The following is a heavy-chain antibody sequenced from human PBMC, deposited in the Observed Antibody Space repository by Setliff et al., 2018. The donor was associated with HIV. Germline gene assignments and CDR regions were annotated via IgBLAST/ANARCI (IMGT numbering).Heavy chain of an antibody. CDR2: IHYNDGKT. V-gene: IGHV4-39*01. CDR1: GDSITNSMHY. Sequence: SETLSLTCTVSGDSITNSMHYWSWIRQPPGKGLEFIGSIHYNDGKTYYNAALRSRVTISADTSKNQFSLKLNSVTAADTAVYYCARGEACGGGCISEHWGQGTLVTVSS. CDR3: ARGEACGGGCISEH. J-gene: IGHJ4*02. D-gene: IGHD2-21*02.